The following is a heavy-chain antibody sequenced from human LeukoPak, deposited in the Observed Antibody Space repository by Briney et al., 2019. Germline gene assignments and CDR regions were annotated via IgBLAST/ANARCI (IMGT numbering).Heavy chain of an antibody. CDR2: MNPNSGNT. CDR1: GYTFTSYD. J-gene: IGHJ4*02. V-gene: IGHV1-8*01. D-gene: IGHD3-9*01. Sequence: RASVKVSCKASGYTFTSYDIKWVRQAIGQGLEWMGWMNPNSGNTGYAQKFQGRVTMTRNTSISTAYMEVSSLRSEDTAVYYCVVDILTGYYTGPWVLNYFDYWGQGTLVTVSS. CDR3: VVDILTGYYTGPWVLNYFDY.